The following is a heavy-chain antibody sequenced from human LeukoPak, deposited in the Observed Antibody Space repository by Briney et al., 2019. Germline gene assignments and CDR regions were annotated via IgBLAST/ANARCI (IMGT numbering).Heavy chain of an antibody. Sequence: GGSLRLSCAASGFTFSTHWMYWVRQAPGKEFVWVSRISGDGSLTSYADSVRGRFTISRDNAKETLYLQMTSLRVEGTAVYSCASLLTPYHGSGGGGMDVWGQGTTVTVSS. CDR3: ASLLTPYHGSGGGGMDV. D-gene: IGHD3-10*01. CDR1: GFTFSTHW. CDR2: ISGDGSLT. J-gene: IGHJ6*02. V-gene: IGHV3-74*01.